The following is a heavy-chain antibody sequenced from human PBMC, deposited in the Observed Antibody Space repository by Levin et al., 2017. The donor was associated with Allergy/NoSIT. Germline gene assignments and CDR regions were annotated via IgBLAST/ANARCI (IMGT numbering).Heavy chain of an antibody. V-gene: IGHV3-30-3*01. Sequence: GGSLRLSCAASGFTFSRYAMHWVRQAPGKGLEWVAVISHDGSNKYYADSVKGRFTISRDNSKNTLYLQMNSLRAEDTAVYYCARDAYAFDIWGQGTMVTVSS. CDR3: ARDAYAFDI. CDR1: GFTFSRYA. CDR2: ISHDGSNK. J-gene: IGHJ3*02.